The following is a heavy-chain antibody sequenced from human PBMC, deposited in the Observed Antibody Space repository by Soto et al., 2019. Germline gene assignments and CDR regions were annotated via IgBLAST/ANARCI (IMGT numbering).Heavy chain of an antibody. Sequence: PSQTLSLTCDISGDSVSSSNAAWNWIRQSPSRGLERLGRTYYRSKWIHEYTVSMESRITINPDTSKNQFSLHIYSVTPEDTAVYYCAGVVWFRGMDVWGQGTPVTVSS. CDR3: AGVVWFRGMDV. CDR2: TYYRSKWIH. CDR1: GDSVSSSNAA. J-gene: IGHJ6*02. D-gene: IGHD3-16*01. V-gene: IGHV6-1*01.